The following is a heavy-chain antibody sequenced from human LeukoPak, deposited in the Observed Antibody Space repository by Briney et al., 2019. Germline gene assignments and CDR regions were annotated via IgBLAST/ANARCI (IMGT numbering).Heavy chain of an antibody. D-gene: IGHD3-10*01. J-gene: IGHJ1*01. V-gene: IGHV1-2*04. Sequence: GASVKVSCKASGYTFTGYYMHWVRQAPGQGREWRGWINPNSGGTNYAQKFQGWVTMTRDASISTAYMELSRLRSDDTAVYYCAREAPYYYGSGSYPYFQHWGQGTLVTVSS. CDR3: AREAPYYYGSGSYPYFQH. CDR1: GYTFTGYY. CDR2: INPNSGGT.